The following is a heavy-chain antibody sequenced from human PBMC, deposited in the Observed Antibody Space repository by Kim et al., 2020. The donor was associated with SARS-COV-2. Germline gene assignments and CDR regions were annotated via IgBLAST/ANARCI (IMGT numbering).Heavy chain of an antibody. CDR1: GGSFSGYY. Sequence: SETLSLTCGVYGGSFSGYYWSWIRQPPGKGLEWIGEIHHTGSTNYNPSLMRRVSISIDTSRNQLSLKLSPVTAADTAVYYCARGVDRVYYFDYWGQGTLVTVSS. CDR3: ARGVDRVYYFDY. D-gene: IGHD6-6*01. V-gene: IGHV4-34*01. CDR2: IHHTGST. J-gene: IGHJ4*02.